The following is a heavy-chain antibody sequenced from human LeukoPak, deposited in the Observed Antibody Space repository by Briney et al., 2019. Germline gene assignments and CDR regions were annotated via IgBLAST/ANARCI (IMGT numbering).Heavy chain of an antibody. J-gene: IGHJ4*02. CDR2: IGGSGDST. CDR1: GFTFSSYI. D-gene: IGHD3-16*01. Sequence: GGSLRLSCAASGFTFSSYIMSWVRQAPGKGLEWVSLIGGSGDSTYYADSVKGRFTISRDNSKNTLYLRMYSLRADDTAVYYCAKEGPGGGGYFDDWGQGTLVTVSS. CDR3: AKEGPGGGGYFDD. V-gene: IGHV3-23*01.